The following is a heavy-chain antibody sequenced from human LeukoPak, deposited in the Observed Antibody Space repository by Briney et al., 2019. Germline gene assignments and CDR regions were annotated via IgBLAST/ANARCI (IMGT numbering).Heavy chain of an antibody. J-gene: IGHJ4*02. CDR2: IYSGGST. V-gene: IGHV3-66*01. D-gene: IGHD3-10*01. CDR1: GFTVSSNY. Sequence: PGGSLRLSCAASGFTVSSNYMSWVRQAPGKGLEWVSVIYSGGSTYYADSVKGRFTISRDNSKNTLYLQMNSLRAEDTAVYFCARGGVDYYGSGTYYLMYYFDYWGQGALVTVSS. CDR3: ARGGVDYYGSGTYYLMYYFDY.